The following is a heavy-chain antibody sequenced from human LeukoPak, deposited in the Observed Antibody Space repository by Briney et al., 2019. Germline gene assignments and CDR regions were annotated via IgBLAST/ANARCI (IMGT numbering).Heavy chain of an antibody. CDR2: IIHSGST. Sequence: SGTLSLTCAVYGGSFSGYYWSWIRQPPGKGLEWIGEIIHSGSTNYNPSLKSRVTISVDTSKNQFSLKLSSVTAADTAVYYCARRPTAKYSSSPRVYYYYMDVWGKGTTVTVSS. CDR1: GGSFSGYY. V-gene: IGHV4-34*12. CDR3: ARRPTAKYSSSPRVYYYYMDV. J-gene: IGHJ6*03. D-gene: IGHD6-6*01.